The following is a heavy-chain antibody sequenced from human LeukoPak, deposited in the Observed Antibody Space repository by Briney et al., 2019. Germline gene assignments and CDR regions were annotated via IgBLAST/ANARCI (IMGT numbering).Heavy chain of an antibody. D-gene: IGHD6-19*01. CDR1: GYTFTSYD. CDR3: ARRIAVAGVFDY. V-gene: IGHV1-2*02. Sequence: GASVKVSCKASGYTFTSYDINWVRQAPGQGLEWMGWINPNSGGTNYAQKFQGRVTLTRDTSISTAYMELSRLRSDDTAVYYCARRIAVAGVFDYWGQGTLVTVSS. CDR2: INPNSGGT. J-gene: IGHJ4*02.